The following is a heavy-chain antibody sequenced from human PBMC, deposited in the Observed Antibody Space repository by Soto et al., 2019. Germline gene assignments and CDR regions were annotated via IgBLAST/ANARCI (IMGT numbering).Heavy chain of an antibody. V-gene: IGHV1-18*01. J-gene: IGHJ4*02. D-gene: IGHD6-19*01. CDR3: ARDLAVGLVDY. CDR1: GYTFTSYG. CDR2: ISAYNGNT. Sequence: QVQLVQSGAEVKKPGASVKVSCKASGYTFTSYGISWVRQAPGQGLEWMGWISAYNGNTKYAQKLQGRVTMTTDTTTSRAYMEVRSLRSDDTAVYYCARDLAVGLVDYWGQGTLVTVSS.